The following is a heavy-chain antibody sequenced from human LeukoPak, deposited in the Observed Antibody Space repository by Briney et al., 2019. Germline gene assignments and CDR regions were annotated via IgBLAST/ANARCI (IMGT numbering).Heavy chain of an antibody. Sequence: AGGSLRLSCAASGFTFSSYGMHWVRQAPGKGLEWVAVIWYDGSNKYCADSVKGRFTISRDNSKNTLYLQMNSLRAEDTAVYYCARVGIVVVPANYGMDVWGQGTTVTVSS. CDR1: GFTFSSYG. J-gene: IGHJ6*02. D-gene: IGHD2-2*01. CDR2: IWYDGSNK. CDR3: ARVGIVVVPANYGMDV. V-gene: IGHV3-33*01.